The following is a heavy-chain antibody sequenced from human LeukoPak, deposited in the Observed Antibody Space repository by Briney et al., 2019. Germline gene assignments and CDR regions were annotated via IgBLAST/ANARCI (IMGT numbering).Heavy chain of an antibody. CDR2: IYYSGST. CDR1: GGSISSYY. J-gene: IGHJ3*02. D-gene: IGHD4-17*01. Sequence: SETLSLTCTVSGGSISSYYWSWIRQPPGKGLEWIGYIYYSGSTNYNPSLKSRVTISVDTSKNQFSLKLSSVTAADTAVYYCAREHGDYPDDAFDIWGQGTTVTVSS. V-gene: IGHV4-59*01. CDR3: AREHGDYPDDAFDI.